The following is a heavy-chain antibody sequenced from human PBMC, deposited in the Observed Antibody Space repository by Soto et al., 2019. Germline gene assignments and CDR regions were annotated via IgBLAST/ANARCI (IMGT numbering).Heavy chain of an antibody. V-gene: IGHV3-30*09. J-gene: IGHJ4*02. CDR2: ISFDGSNK. Sequence: PVGSLRLSCAASGFTFSSYALHWVRQAPGKGLEWVALISFDGSNKYYADSVKGRFAISRDNSKNTLYLQMNSLRAEDTAVYYCARDRRYYSSFDYWGQGTLVTVSS. D-gene: IGHD2-15*01. CDR1: GFTFSSYA. CDR3: ARDRRYYSSFDY.